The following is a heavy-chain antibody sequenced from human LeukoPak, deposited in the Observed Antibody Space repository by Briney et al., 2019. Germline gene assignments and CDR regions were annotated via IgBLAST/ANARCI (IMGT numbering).Heavy chain of an antibody. Sequence: SVKVSCKASGGTFSKYAISWVRQANYAQNFQGRVTVTTDESTSTAYMELSSLRSEDTAVYYCATGLPFTIFGVTRDYWGQGTLVTVSS. D-gene: IGHD3-3*01. CDR3: ATGLPFTIFGVTRDY. V-gene: IGHV1-69*05. CDR1: GGTFSKYA. J-gene: IGHJ4*02.